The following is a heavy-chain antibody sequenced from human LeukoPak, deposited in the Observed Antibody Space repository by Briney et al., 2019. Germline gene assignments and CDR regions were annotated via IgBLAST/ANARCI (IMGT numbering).Heavy chain of an antibody. V-gene: IGHV3-7*01. CDR2: IKQDGSEK. CDR3: ARENGYSYGYFTDY. D-gene: IGHD5-18*01. CDR1: GFTFSSYW. Sequence: GGSLRLSCAASGFTFSSYWMSWVRQAPGKGLEWVANIKQDGSEKYYVDSVKGRFTISRDNAKNSLYLQMNSLRAEDTAVYYCARENGYSYGYFTDYWGQGTLVTVSS. J-gene: IGHJ4*02.